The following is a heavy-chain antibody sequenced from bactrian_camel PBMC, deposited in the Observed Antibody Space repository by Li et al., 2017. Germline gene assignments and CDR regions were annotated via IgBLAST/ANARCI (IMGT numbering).Heavy chain of an antibody. CDR3: AAAPFRVCVGGGWPHRDEYDS. D-gene: IGHD5*01. J-gene: IGHJ4*01. V-gene: IGHV3-3*01. CDR2: IYAGGRGT. Sequence: VQLVESGGGSVQAGGSLRLSCVASSSISGNKCVAWFRQAPGKEREAVASIYAGGRGTYYVDSVKGRFSISRDVAQRTMYLQMNNLKPEDTATYFCAAAPFRVCVGGGWPHRDEYDSWGQGTQVTVS. CDR1: SSISGNKC.